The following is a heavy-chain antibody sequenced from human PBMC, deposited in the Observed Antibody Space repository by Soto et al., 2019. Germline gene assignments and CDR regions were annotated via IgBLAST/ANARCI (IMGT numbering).Heavy chain of an antibody. CDR3: ARGLGGYYGSRGAFDY. Sequence: SETLSLTCTVSGGSISSYYWSWIRQPPGKGLEWIGYIYYSGSTNYNPSLKSRVTISVDTSKNQFSLKLSSVTAADTAVYYCARGLGGYYGSRGAFDYWGQGTLGTVSS. J-gene: IGHJ4*02. V-gene: IGHV4-59*01. CDR2: IYYSGST. D-gene: IGHD3-10*01. CDR1: GGSISSYY.